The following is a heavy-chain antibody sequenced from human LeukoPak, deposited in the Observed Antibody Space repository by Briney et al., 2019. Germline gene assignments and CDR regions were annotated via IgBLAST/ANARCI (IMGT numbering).Heavy chain of an antibody. V-gene: IGHV3-7*01. CDR2: IKQDGSEK. D-gene: IGHD6-13*01. J-gene: IGHJ4*02. CDR3: ARESSSSWYSFDY. CDR1: GFTFSSYW. Sequence: GGSLRLSCAASGFTFSSYWMSWVHQAPGKGLEWVANIKQDGSEKYYVDSVKGRFTISRDNAKNSLYLQMNSLRAEDTAVYYCARESSSSWYSFDYWGQGTLVTVSS.